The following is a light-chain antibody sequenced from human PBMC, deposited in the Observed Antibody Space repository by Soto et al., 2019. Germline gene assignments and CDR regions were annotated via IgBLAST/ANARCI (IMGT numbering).Light chain of an antibody. CDR1: SSNIGNNY. CDR2: DNN. V-gene: IGLV1-51*01. J-gene: IGLJ2*01. Sequence: QSVLTQSPSVSAAPGQKVTISCSGSSSNIGNNYVSWYQQLPGTAPKLLIYDNNKRPSRIPDRFSGSKSGTSGTLDITGLQTGDEADYYCATWDVGLPGEVFGGGTKLTDL. CDR3: ATWDVGLPGEV.